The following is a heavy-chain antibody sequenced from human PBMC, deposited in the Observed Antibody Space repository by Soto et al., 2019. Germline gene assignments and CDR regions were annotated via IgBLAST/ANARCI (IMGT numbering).Heavy chain of an antibody. Sequence: SVKVSCKASGDTFSSYAISWVRQAPGQGLEWMGRIIPIFGTANYAQKFQGRVTITADESTSTAYMELSSLRSEDTAVYYCARDLTMVRGVIVPGFIWFDPWGQGTLVTVSS. J-gene: IGHJ5*02. CDR2: IIPIFGTA. V-gene: IGHV1-69*13. CDR1: GDTFSSYA. D-gene: IGHD3-10*01. CDR3: ARDLTMVRGVIVPGFIWFDP.